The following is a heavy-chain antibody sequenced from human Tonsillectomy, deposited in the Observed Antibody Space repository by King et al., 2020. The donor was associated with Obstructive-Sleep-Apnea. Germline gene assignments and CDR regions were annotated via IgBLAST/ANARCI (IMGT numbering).Heavy chain of an antibody. CDR1: GGAIGSYGYF. CDR3: AAECGTTGARWFDP. D-gene: IGHD1-7*01. V-gene: IGHV4-39*07. J-gene: IGHJ5*02. Sequence: LQLQESGPGLVKPSETLSLTCTVSGGAIGSYGYFWGWVRQAPGEGLEGITSIHKDGNTHYSPSLKSLVTISLETAKNRVFLKVYSLTAADTAVYFCAAECGTTGARWFDPWGQGILVTVSS. CDR2: IHKDGNT.